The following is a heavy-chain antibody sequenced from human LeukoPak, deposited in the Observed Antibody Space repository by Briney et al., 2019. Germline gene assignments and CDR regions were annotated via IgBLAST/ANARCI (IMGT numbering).Heavy chain of an antibody. CDR3: ARARFKVYTTVPNFDY. Sequence: SETLSLTCAVYGGSFSGYYWSWICQPPGKGLEWIGEINHSGSTNYNPSLKSRVTISVDTSKNQFSLKLSSVTAADTAVYYCARARFKVYTTVPNFDYWGQGTLVTVSS. CDR1: GGSFSGYY. J-gene: IGHJ4*02. CDR2: INHSGST. D-gene: IGHD4-17*01. V-gene: IGHV4-34*01.